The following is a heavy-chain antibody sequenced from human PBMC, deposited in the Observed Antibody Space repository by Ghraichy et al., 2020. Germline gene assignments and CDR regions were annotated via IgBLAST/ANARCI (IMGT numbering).Heavy chain of an antibody. CDR2: ISSSSSTI. J-gene: IGHJ6*02. CDR3: ASYALGMVRGVRPSYYYGMDV. CDR1: GFTFSSYS. V-gene: IGHV3-48*04. D-gene: IGHD3-10*01. Sequence: GESLNISCAASGFTFSSYSMNWVRQAPGKGLEWVSYISSSSSTIYYADSVKGRFTISRDNAKNSLYLQMNSLRAEDTAVYYCASYALGMVRGVRPSYYYGMDVWGQGTTVTVSS.